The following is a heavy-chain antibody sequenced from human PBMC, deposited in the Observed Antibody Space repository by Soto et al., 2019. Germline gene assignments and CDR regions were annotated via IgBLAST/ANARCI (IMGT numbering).Heavy chain of an antibody. CDR2: IIPIFGTA. CDR3: ASSRDYGAGNYGLYGMYV. Sequence: QVQLVQSGAEVKKPGSSVKVSCKASGGTFSSYAISWVRQAPGQGLEWMGGIIPIFGTANYAQKFQGRVTITADEYTSTAYMELSIQRSEDTAMYYCASSRDYGAGNYGLYGMYVWGQGTTVNVSS. D-gene: IGHD3-10*01. J-gene: IGHJ6*02. V-gene: IGHV1-69*01. CDR1: GGTFSSYA.